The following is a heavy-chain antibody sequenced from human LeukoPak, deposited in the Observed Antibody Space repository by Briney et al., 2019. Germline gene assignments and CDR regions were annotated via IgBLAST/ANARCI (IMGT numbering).Heavy chain of an antibody. CDR3: AKDMDSVLLWFGEPRPGAFDI. CDR2: ISYDGSNK. J-gene: IGHJ3*02. V-gene: IGHV3-30-3*01. Sequence: GGSLRLSCAASGFTFSSYAMHWVRQAPGKGLEWVAVISYDGSNKYYADSVKGRFTISRDNAKNSLYLQMNSLRAEDMALYYCAKDMDSVLLWFGEPRPGAFDIWGQGTMVTVSS. D-gene: IGHD3-10*01. CDR1: GFTFSSYA.